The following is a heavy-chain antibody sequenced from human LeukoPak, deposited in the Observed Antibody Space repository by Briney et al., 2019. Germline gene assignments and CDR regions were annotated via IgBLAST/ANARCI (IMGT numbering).Heavy chain of an antibody. CDR1: ADTLSGDD. CDR3: ATESAITISGVVFHYFDP. CDR2: MSPDDGFT. J-gene: IGHJ5*02. D-gene: IGHD3-3*01. Sequence: ASAKVSCKSSADTLSGDDVHWVRQAPGQGLEWLGWMSPDDGFTGYAQDFQGRLTMTTDTTINTVFMELSGQKSEDTAVYYCATESAITISGVVFHYFDPWGQGTLVTVSS. V-gene: IGHV1-8*01.